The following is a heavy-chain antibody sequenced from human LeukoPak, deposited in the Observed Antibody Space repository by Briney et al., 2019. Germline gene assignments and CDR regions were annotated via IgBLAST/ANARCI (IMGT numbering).Heavy chain of an antibody. CDR1: GYSISSGYY. D-gene: IGHD3-10*01. CDR3: ARFSPGSGSYFSHDAFDI. J-gene: IGHJ3*02. V-gene: IGHV4-38-2*02. CDR2: IYHSGST. Sequence: SETLSLTCSVPGYSISSGYYWGWIRQPPGEGLEWIGSIYHSGSTYYNPSLKSRVTISVDTSKNQFSLKLSSVTAADTAVYYCARFSPGSGSYFSHDAFDIWGQGTMVTVSS.